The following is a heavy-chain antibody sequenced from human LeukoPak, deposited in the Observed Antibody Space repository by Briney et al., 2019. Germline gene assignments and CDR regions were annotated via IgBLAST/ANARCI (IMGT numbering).Heavy chain of an antibody. V-gene: IGHV1-69*13. J-gene: IGHJ6*03. Sequence: SVKVSCKASGGTFSSYAISWVRQAPGQGLEWMGGIIPIFGTANYAQKFQGRVTITADESTSTAYMELSSLRSEDTAVYYCVSSPPTSSYYYYYMDVWGKGTTVTVSS. CDR1: GGTFSSYA. CDR2: IIPIFGTA. D-gene: IGHD2-2*01. CDR3: VSSPPTSSYYYYYMDV.